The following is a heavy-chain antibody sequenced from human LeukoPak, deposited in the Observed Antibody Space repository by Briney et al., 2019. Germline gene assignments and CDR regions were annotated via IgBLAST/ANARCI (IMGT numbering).Heavy chain of an antibody. CDR3: ARDSGQYYFDY. D-gene: IGHD1-26*01. V-gene: IGHV3-23*01. J-gene: IGHJ4*02. CDR2: ISGGGGST. CDR1: GFTFSSYA. Sequence: GGSLRLSCAASGFTFSSYAMSWGRQAPGKGLEWVSAISGGGGSTYYADSVKGRFTISRDNAKNSLYLQMNSLRAEDTAVYYCARDSGQYYFDYWGQGTLVTVSS.